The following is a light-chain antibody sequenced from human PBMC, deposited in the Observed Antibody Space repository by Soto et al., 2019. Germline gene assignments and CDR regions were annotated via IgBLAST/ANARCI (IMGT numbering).Light chain of an antibody. J-gene: IGKJ4*01. CDR2: GAS. Sequence: EIVMTQSPDTLFVSPGERATLSCRASQSVSSDLAWYQQKPGQAPRLLIYGASSRATGIPARFSGSGSGTEFTLAISVLQSEDCAVYYCQQYNDWPLTFGGGTRVEIK. CDR1: QSVSSD. CDR3: QQYNDWPLT. V-gene: IGKV3-15*01.